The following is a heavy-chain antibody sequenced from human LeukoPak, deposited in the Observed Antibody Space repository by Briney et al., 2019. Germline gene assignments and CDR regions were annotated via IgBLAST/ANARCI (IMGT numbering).Heavy chain of an antibody. D-gene: IGHD3-22*01. CDR3: AGGANYYDSSGYTMGSY. CDR1: GFTFSSYS. V-gene: IGHV3-21*01. Sequence: GGSLRLSCAASGFTFSSYSMNWVRQAPGKGLEWVSSISSSSSYIYYADSVKGRFTISRDNAKNSLYLQMNSLRAEDTAVYYCAGGANYYDSSGYTMGSYWGQGTLVTVSS. CDR2: ISSSSSYI. J-gene: IGHJ4*02.